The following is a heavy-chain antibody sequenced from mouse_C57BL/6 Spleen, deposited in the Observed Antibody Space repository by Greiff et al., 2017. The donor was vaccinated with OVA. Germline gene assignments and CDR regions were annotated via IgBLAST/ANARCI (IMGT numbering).Heavy chain of an antibody. D-gene: IGHD4-1*02. CDR2: IYPGDGDT. J-gene: IGHJ4*01. CDR3: ARVPTGYAMDY. Sequence: QVQLQQSGAELVKPGASVKISCKASGYAFSSYWMNWVKQRPGKGLEWIGQIYPGDGDTNYNGKFKGKATLTADKSSSTAYMQLSSLTSEDSAVYFCARVPTGYAMDYWGQGTSVTVSS. CDR1: GYAFSSYW. V-gene: IGHV1-80*01.